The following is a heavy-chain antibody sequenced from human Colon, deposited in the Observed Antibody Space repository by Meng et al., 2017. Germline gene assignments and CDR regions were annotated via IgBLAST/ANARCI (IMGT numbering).Heavy chain of an antibody. CDR1: GVSTSSGSYY. D-gene: IGHD7-27*01. V-gene: IGHV4-61*02. CDR2: NYSSGRT. Sequence: QERLRAAGPGLVTPSQNLAPTCPVAGVSTSSGSYYWSGTRQPAGKGLGWIGRNYSSGRTNYKPSLKGRVTMSIDTSKNQFSLKLSSVTAADTAVYHCARDPDGMGIGWFDPWGQGTLVTVSS. CDR3: ARDPDGMGIGWFDP. J-gene: IGHJ5*02.